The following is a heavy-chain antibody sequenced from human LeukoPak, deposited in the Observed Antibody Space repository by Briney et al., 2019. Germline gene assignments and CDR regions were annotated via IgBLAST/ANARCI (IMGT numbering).Heavy chain of an antibody. CDR1: GFTVSSNY. Sequence: PGGSLRLSCAASGFTVSSNYMSWVRQPPGKGLEWIGEINHSGSTNYNPSLKSRVTISVDTSKNQFSLKLSSVTAADTAVYYCARGGIMITFGGVIVGNWFDPWGQGTLVTVSS. J-gene: IGHJ5*02. CDR2: INHSGST. D-gene: IGHD3-16*02. CDR3: ARGGIMITFGGVIVGNWFDP. V-gene: IGHV4-34*01.